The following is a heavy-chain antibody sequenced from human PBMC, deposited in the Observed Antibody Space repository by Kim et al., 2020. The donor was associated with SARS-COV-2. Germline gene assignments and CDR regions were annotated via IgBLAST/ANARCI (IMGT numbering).Heavy chain of an antibody. Sequence: GGSLRLSCAASGFTFSSYAMHWVRQAPGKGLEWVAVISYVGSNKYYVDSVKGRFTISRDNSKNTLYLQMNSLRAEDTAVYYCARDGGARVGRAFDIWGQGTMVTVSS. CDR2: ISYVGSNK. V-gene: IGHV3-30*04. J-gene: IGHJ3*02. D-gene: IGHD3-10*01. CDR3: ARDGGARVGRAFDI. CDR1: GFTFSSYA.